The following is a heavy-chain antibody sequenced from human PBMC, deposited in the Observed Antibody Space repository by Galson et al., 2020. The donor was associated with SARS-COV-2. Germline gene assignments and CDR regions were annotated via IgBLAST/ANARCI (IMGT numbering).Heavy chain of an antibody. Sequence: GGSLRLFCAASEFTFSSDAMTWVRQAPGKGLEWVSAISGTGDSTYYADSVKGRFTISRDNSKNTLYLQMNSLRADDTAVYYCAKGHMVRGVIQVDFDYWGQGTLVTVSS. CDR2: ISGTGDST. D-gene: IGHD3-10*01. J-gene: IGHJ4*02. CDR1: EFTFSSDA. CDR3: AKGHMVRGVIQVDFDY. V-gene: IGHV3-23*01.